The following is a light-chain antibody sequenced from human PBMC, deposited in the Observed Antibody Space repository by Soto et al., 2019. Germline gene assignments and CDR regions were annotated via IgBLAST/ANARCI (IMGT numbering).Light chain of an antibody. J-gene: IGKJ4*01. Sequence: EIVLTQSPGTLSLSPGERATLSCRASQSVGSSYLAWYQQKPGQAPRLLIYGASSRATGIPERFSGSGSGTEFTLTISRLEPEDFAFYYCQQYGSPSGLTFGGGARVEVK. V-gene: IGKV3-20*01. CDR3: QQYGSPSGLT. CDR2: GAS. CDR1: QSVGSSY.